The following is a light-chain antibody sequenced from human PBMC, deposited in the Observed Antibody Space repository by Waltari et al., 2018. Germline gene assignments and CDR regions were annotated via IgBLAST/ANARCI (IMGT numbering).Light chain of an antibody. CDR2: RNN. Sequence: QSVMTQPPSASGTPGQRVSISCSGSNSHLGSNHLYWYQQLPGAAPKLPIFRNNPRPSGVPDRFSGSKYGTSAFLAISELRSEDEAVYYCASWDDSHYVFGTGTKLTVL. V-gene: IGLV1-47*01. CDR3: ASWDDSHYV. CDR1: NSHLGSNH. J-gene: IGLJ1*01.